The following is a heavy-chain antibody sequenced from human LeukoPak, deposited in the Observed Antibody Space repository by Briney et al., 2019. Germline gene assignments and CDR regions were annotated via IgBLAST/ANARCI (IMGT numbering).Heavy chain of an antibody. V-gene: IGHV1-3*01. Sequence: ASVKVSCKASGYTFTSYAVHWVRQAPGQRLEWMGWINAGNGNTKYSQKFQGRVTITRDTSASTAYMELSSLRSEDTAVYYCARDRPLGYYDSSGYGFDPWGQGTLVTVSS. CDR2: INAGNGNT. CDR3: ARDRPLGYYDSSGYGFDP. CDR1: GYTFTSYA. D-gene: IGHD3-22*01. J-gene: IGHJ5*02.